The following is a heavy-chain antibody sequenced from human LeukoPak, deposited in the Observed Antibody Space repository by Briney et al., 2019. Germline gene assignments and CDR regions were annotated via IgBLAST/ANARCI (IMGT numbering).Heavy chain of an antibody. Sequence: PGGSLRLSCAASGFTFSSYGMHWVRQAPGKGLEWVAFIRYDGSNKYYADSVKGRFTISRDNSKNTLYLQMNSLRAEDTAVYYCAPFRYYYGGNSVLDYWGQGTLVTVSS. CDR3: APFRYYYGGNSVLDY. CDR2: IRYDGSNK. J-gene: IGHJ4*02. V-gene: IGHV3-30*02. CDR1: GFTFSSYG. D-gene: IGHD4-23*01.